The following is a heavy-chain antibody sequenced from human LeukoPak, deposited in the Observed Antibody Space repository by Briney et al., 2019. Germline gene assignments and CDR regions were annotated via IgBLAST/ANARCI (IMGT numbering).Heavy chain of an antibody. D-gene: IGHD5-12*01. CDR2: IYSGGST. CDR1: GFTVSNNY. J-gene: IGHJ4*02. Sequence: PGGSLRLPCAASGFTVSNNYMSWVRQAPGKGLEWVSVIYSGGSTYYADSVKGRFTISRDNSKNTLHLQMNSLRAEDTAVYYCAKDKGWLRLFDYWGQGTLVTVSS. CDR3: AKDKGWLRLFDY. V-gene: IGHV3-53*01.